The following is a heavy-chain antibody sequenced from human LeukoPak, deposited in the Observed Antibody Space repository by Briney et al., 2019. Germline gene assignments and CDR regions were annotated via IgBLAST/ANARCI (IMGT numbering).Heavy chain of an antibody. D-gene: IGHD1-14*01. CDR3: ARDLLNHIPPYYSMDV. CDR1: GDSIRRSSYY. CDR2: MYYSGST. J-gene: IGHJ6*03. Sequence: SETLSLTCTVSGDSIRRSSYYWGWIRQPPGTGLEWIGSMYYSGSTYYNPSLKSRVTMSVDTSKNQFSLKLTSVTAADTAVYYCARDLLNHIPPYYSMDVWGRGTTVTVSS. V-gene: IGHV4-39*07.